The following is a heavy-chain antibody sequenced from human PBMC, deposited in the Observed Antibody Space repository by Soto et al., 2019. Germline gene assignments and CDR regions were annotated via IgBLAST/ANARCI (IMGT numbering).Heavy chain of an antibody. CDR2: INHSGST. CDR1: GGSFSGYY. J-gene: IGHJ6*02. V-gene: IGHV4-34*01. D-gene: IGHD3-9*01. Sequence: QVQLQQWGAGLLKPSETLSLTCAVYGGSFSGYYWSWIRQPPGKGLEWIGEINHSGSTNYNPSLKSRVTISVDTSKNPFSLMLSSVTAADTAVYYCASRTVLRYFVHDYYGMDVWGQGTTVTVSS. CDR3: ASRTVLRYFVHDYYGMDV.